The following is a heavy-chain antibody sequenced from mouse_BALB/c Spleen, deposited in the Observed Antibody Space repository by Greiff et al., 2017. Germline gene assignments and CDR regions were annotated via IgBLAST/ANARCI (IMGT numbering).Heavy chain of an antibody. D-gene: IGHD4-1*01. J-gene: IGHJ4*01. CDR1: GYSITSDYA. CDR2: ISYSGST. Sequence: VQLKESGPGLVKPSQSLSLTCTVTGYSITSDYAWNWIRQFPGNKLEWMGYISYSGSTSYNPSLKSRISITRDTSKNQFFLQLNSVTTEDTATYYCARGGLGDYWGQGTSVTVSS. V-gene: IGHV3-2*02. CDR3: ARGGLGDY.